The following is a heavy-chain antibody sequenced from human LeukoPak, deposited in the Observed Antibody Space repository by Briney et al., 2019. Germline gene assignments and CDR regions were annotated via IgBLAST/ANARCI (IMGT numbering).Heavy chain of an antibody. CDR2: TNPNSGGT. Sequence: GASVKVSCKASGYTFTGYYMHWVRQAPGQGLEWMGRTNPNSGGTNYAQKFQGRVTMTRDTSISTAYMELSRLRSDDTAVYYCARDGYYDSSGYWWGQGTLVTVSS. V-gene: IGHV1-2*06. CDR3: ARDGYYDSSGYW. J-gene: IGHJ4*02. CDR1: GYTFTGYY. D-gene: IGHD3-22*01.